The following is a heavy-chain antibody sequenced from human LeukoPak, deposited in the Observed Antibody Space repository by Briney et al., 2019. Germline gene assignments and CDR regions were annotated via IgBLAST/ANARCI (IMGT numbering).Heavy chain of an antibody. Sequence: GGSLRLSCAASGFTFSSYSMNWVRQAPGKGLEWVSSISSSSSYIYYADSVKGRFTISRDNSKNTLYLQMNSLRAEDTAVYYCAKGAVYYYDSSGYYFDYWGQGTLVTVSS. CDR3: AKGAVYYYDSSGYYFDY. CDR2: ISSSSSYI. V-gene: IGHV3-21*01. J-gene: IGHJ4*02. D-gene: IGHD3-22*01. CDR1: GFTFSSYS.